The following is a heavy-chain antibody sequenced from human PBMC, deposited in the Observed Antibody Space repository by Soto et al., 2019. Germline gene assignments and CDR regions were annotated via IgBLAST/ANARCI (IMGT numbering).Heavy chain of an antibody. CDR1: GFTFSSNG. J-gene: IGHJ5*01. CDR3: ARWVGGSMYDNSGKYDS. Sequence: QVQLVESGGGVVQPGRSLRLTCAASGFTFSSNGMHWVRQAPGKGLEWVALVAYDGSKTYYGDCVRGRFTISRDNSENTLYLQMNSLRAEDMAVYYCARWVGGSMYDNSGKYDSWGQGTLVTVSS. V-gene: IGHV3-30*03. CDR2: VAYDGSKT. D-gene: IGHD3-22*01.